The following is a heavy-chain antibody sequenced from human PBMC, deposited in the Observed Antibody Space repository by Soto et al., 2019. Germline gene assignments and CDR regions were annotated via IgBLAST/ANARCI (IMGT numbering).Heavy chain of an antibody. J-gene: IGHJ5*02. CDR3: ARQLGHDYINNWFDP. Sequence: GESLKISCKGSGYRFTSYWIAWVRQMPGKGLEWMGIIYPGDSDARYSPSFQGQVTISVDKSISTAYLQWSSLKASDTAIYYCARQLGHDYINNWFDPWGQGTLVTVSS. CDR1: GYRFTSYW. D-gene: IGHD4-4*01. V-gene: IGHV5-51*01. CDR2: IYPGDSDA.